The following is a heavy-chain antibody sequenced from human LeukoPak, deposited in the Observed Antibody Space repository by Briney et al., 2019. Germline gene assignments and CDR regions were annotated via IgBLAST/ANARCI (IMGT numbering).Heavy chain of an antibody. CDR3: ARGYRIAAADY. V-gene: IGHV3-48*03. CDR2: ISSSGSTI. D-gene: IGHD6-13*01. CDR1: GFTFCSYE. J-gene: IGHJ4*02. Sequence: GGSLRLSCAASGFTFCSYEMNWVRQAPGKGLEWVSYISSSGSTIYYADSVKGRFTISRDNAKNSLYLQMNSLRAEDTAVYYCARGYRIAAADYWGQGTLVTVSS.